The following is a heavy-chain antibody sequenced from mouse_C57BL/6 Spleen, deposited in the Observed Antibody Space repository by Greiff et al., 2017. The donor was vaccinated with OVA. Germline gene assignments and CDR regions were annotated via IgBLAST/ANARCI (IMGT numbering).Heavy chain of an antibody. J-gene: IGHJ2*01. CDR2: LWPGGGT. V-gene: IGHV2-9-1*01. D-gene: IGHD4-1*01. CDR3: ARNWERGRWYFDY. Sequence: VQLQQSGPGLVAPSQSLSLTCTVSGFSLTSYAISWVRQPPGKGLEWLGVLWPGGGTNYNSALKSRLSISKDNSKSQVFLKMNSLQTDDTARYYCARNWERGRWYFDYWGQGTTLTVSS. CDR1: GFSLTSYA.